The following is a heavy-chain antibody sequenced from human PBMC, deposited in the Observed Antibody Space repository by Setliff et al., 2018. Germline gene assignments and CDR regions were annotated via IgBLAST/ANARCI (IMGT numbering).Heavy chain of an antibody. CDR2: IYWDDDK. CDR1: GFSLTTTRVA. Sequence: SGPTLVNPTQTLTLTCTFSGFSLTTTRVAVGWIRQPPGKALEWLALIYWDDDKRYPYSPSLKTRLTVSRDTYRNQVVLTMANMDPVETATYHCAQRLGGNYAGTGNDLANFDDWSQGILVT. V-gene: IGHV2-5*02. CDR3: AQRLGGNYAGTGNDLANFDD. J-gene: IGHJ4*02. D-gene: IGHD3-16*01.